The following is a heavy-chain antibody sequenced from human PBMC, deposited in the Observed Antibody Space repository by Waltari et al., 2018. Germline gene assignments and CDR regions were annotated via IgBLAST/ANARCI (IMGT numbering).Heavy chain of an antibody. J-gene: IGHJ4*02. CDR3: AKAHLRFGELLPFDY. V-gene: IGHV3-9*01. D-gene: IGHD3-10*01. CDR2: SSWNSGSI. CDR1: GFTFDDYA. Sequence: EVQLVESGGGLVQPGRSLRLSCAASGFTFDDYAMHWVRQAPGKGLEWVSGSSWNSGSIGYADSVKGRFTISRDNAKNSLYLQMNSLRAEDTALYYCAKAHLRFGELLPFDYWGQGTLVTVSS.